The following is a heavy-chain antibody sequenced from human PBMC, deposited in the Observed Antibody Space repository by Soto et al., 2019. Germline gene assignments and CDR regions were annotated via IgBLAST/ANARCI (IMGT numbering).Heavy chain of an antibody. V-gene: IGHV4-59*01. J-gene: IGHJ4*02. CDR1: GGSIRNNY. CDR2: FYNSGTT. CDR3: ARDGSGRPATY. Sequence: SETLSLTCTVSGGSIRNNYWIWIRQVPGRGLEWIGFFYNSGTTNYNPSFKSRVTMSGDTATNQFFLNLMSVTAADTAVYYCARDGSGRPATYWGQGILVTVSS. D-gene: IGHD3-10*01.